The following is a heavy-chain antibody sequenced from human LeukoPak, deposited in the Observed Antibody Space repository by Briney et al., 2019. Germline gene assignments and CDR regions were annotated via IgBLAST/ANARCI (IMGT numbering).Heavy chain of an antibody. J-gene: IGHJ4*02. CDR2: IYNSGSRT. Sequence: GGSLRLSCAASGFTFSNYSMTRVRQAPGKGLEWVSSIYNSGSRTFYGDSVKGRFTVSRDNSKNTLYLQMNSLRAEDTAVYYCAKDVAPDSGWDLDYWGQGTLVTVPS. D-gene: IGHD6-19*01. CDR1: GFTFSNYS. CDR3: AKDVAPDSGWDLDY. V-gene: IGHV3-23*05.